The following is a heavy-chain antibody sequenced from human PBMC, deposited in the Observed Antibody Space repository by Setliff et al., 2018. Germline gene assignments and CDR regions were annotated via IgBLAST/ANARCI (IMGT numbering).Heavy chain of an antibody. D-gene: IGHD2-21*02. CDR3: AQTKGFVDGYLDP. J-gene: IGHJ5*02. V-gene: IGHV1-2*02. Sequence: ASVKVSCKASADTFTGYYVHWVRQAPGQGLEWMGWINGNSGVTKYAQKFQGRVTMTSETSISIVYMDLTRLTSDDTAVYYCAQTKGFVDGYLDPWGQGTLVTLSS. CDR2: INGNSGVT. CDR1: ADTFTGYY.